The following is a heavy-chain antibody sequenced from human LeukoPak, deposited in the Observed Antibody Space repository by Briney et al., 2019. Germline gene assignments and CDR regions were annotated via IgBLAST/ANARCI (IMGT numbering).Heavy chain of an antibody. CDR3: AKEYLATITGDY. J-gene: IGHJ4*02. V-gene: IGHV3-23*01. CDR1: GFSFSSYS. CDR2: ISGSGGST. Sequence: GGSLTLSCAASGFSFSSYSMSWVRQAPGKGLEWVSAISGSGGSTYYADSVKGRFTISRDNSKNTLYLQMNSLRAEDTAVYYCAKEYLATITGDYWGQGTLITVSS. D-gene: IGHD5-24*01.